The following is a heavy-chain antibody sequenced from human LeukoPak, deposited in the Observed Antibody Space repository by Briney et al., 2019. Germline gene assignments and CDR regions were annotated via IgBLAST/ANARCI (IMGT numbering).Heavy chain of an antibody. Sequence: GGSLRLSCGASGFTFSSYAMSWVRQAPGKGLEWVSAISGSGGSTYYADSVKGRFTISRDNSKNTLYLQMNSLRAEDTAVYYCAKGHPKLRYFDWLFTYWGQGTLVTVSS. CDR1: GFTFSSYA. CDR2: ISGSGGST. D-gene: IGHD3-9*01. V-gene: IGHV3-23*01. CDR3: AKGHPKLRYFDWLFTY. J-gene: IGHJ4*02.